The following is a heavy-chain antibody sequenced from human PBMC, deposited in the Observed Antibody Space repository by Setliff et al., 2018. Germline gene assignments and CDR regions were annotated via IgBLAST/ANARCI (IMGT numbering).Heavy chain of an antibody. CDR3: ARALYPSSFICPTLFDP. D-gene: IGHD2-2*01. Sequence: PGESLKISCKDSASTFSNYWIVWVRQMPGKGLEWMGMIYPDDSDTKYHPSFQGQVTISADQSIRTAYLQWSSLKASDTALYSWARALYPSSFICPTLFDPWGQGTLVTVSS. J-gene: IGHJ5*02. CDR2: IYPDDSDT. V-gene: IGHV5-51*01. CDR1: ASTFSNYW.